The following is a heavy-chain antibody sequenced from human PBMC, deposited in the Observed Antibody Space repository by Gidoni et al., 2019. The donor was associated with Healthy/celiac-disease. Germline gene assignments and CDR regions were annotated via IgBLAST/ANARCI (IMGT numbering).Heavy chain of an antibody. CDR2: ISGSGGST. Sequence: EVQLLESGGGLVQPGGSLRLSCAASGFTFSSYAMSWVRQAPGKWLEWVSAISGSGGSTYYADSVKGRFTISRDNSKNTLYLQMNSLRAEDTAVYYCAKDLSWFGEKFDIWGQGTMVTVSS. D-gene: IGHD3-10*01. CDR1: GFTFSSYA. V-gene: IGHV3-23*01. CDR3: AKDLSWFGEKFDI. J-gene: IGHJ3*02.